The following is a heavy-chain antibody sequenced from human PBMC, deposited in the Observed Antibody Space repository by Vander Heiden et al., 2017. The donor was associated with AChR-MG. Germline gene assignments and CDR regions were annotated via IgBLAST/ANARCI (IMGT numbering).Heavy chain of an antibody. CDR1: GFTFSNDA. V-gene: IGHV3-23*01. Sequence: VQLLESGGGLVQPGGSLRLSSAASGFTFSNDAMNWVSQAPGKGLEWVSIISGSSGSIYYADSVKGRFTISRDNSKNTLYMQMNSLRVEDTGIYYCAKGSGKTVANNWFDPWGQGTLVTVSS. J-gene: IGHJ5*02. D-gene: IGHD4-17*01. CDR2: ISGSSGSI. CDR3: AKGSGKTVANNWFDP.